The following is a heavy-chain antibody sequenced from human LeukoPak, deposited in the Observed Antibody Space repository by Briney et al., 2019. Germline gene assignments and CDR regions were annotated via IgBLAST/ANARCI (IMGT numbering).Heavy chain of an antibody. V-gene: IGHV4-39*02. CDR1: GGSICSGYY. Sequence: SETLSLTCTVSGGSICSGYYWAWIRQPPGKGLEWIGSIHYGGTTHYNPSLQSRVTISADTSKNQFALDLRSVTAADTAVYYCTRDIGDFVSDFWGQGTLVTGSS. CDR2: IHYGGTT. CDR3: TRDIGDFVSDF. D-gene: IGHD2-21*02. J-gene: IGHJ4*02.